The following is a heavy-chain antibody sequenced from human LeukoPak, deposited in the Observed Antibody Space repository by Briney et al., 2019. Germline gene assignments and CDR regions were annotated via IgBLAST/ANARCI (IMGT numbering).Heavy chain of an antibody. Sequence: GGSLRLSCAASGFTFDDYAMHWVRQAPGKGLEWVSGMSWNSGSIGYADSVKGRFTISRDNAKNSLYLQMNSLGAEDTALYYCAKTYDYYYGSGPMDVWGQGTTVTVSS. J-gene: IGHJ6*02. CDR1: GFTFDDYA. V-gene: IGHV3-9*01. D-gene: IGHD3-10*01. CDR3: AKTYDYYYGSGPMDV. CDR2: MSWNSGSI.